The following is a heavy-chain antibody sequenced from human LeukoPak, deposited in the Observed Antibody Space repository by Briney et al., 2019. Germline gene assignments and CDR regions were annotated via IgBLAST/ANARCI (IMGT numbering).Heavy chain of an antibody. Sequence: GGSLRLSCAASGFTFSSYNMNWVRQAPGKGLEWVALISSDTSYIHYADSVKGRFTISRDNAKNSVFLQMNSLRAEDTAVYYCARDTSTVTNREFDYWGQGTLVTVSS. CDR1: GFTFSSYN. CDR3: ARDTSTVTNREFDY. CDR2: ISSDTSYI. V-gene: IGHV3-21*01. D-gene: IGHD4-17*01. J-gene: IGHJ4*02.